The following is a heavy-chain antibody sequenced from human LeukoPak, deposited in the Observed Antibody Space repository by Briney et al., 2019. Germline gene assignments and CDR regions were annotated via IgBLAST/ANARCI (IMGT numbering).Heavy chain of an antibody. CDR2: INHSGST. Sequence: KPSETLSRTGAVYGGSVSGYYWSWIREPPGKGLEWIGEINHSGSTNYNPSLKSRVTISVDTSKNQFSLKLSSVTAADTAVYYCARGPRYGDYGRYFDLWGRGTLVTVSS. J-gene: IGHJ2*01. CDR3: ARGPRYGDYGRYFDL. D-gene: IGHD4-17*01. V-gene: IGHV4-34*01. CDR1: GGSVSGYY.